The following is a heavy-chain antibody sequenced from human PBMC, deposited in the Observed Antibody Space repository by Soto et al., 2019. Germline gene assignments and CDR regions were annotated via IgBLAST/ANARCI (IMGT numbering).Heavy chain of an antibody. CDR2: IYYSGST. CDR3: ARHRMGLVYWDYYYYMDV. J-gene: IGHJ6*03. V-gene: IGHV4-39*01. D-gene: IGHD2-8*01. CDR1: GGSISSSSYY. Sequence: PSETLSLTCTVSGGSISSSSYYWGWIRQPPGKGLEWIGSIYYSGSTYYNPSLKSRVTISVDTSKNQFSLKLSSVTAADTAVYYCARHRMGLVYWDYYYYMDVWGKGTTVTVSS.